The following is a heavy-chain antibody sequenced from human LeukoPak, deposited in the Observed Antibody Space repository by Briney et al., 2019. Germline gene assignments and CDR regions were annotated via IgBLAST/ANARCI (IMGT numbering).Heavy chain of an antibody. J-gene: IGHJ6*03. V-gene: IGHV3-7*01. CDR1: GFTFSTYW. CDR2: IKQDGSQT. Sequence: QPGGSLRLSCEASGFTFSTYWMSWVRQAPGKGLEWVANIKQDGSQTYHADSVKGRFTISRDNSKNTLYLQMNSLRAEDSAVYYCARIYCSGGSCSEYYYYYMDVWGKGTTVTVSS. CDR3: ARIYCSGGSCSEYYYYYMDV. D-gene: IGHD2-15*01.